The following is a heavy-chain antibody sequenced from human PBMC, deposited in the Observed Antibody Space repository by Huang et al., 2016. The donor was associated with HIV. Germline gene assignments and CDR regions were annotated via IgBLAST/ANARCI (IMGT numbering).Heavy chain of an antibody. Sequence: QITLKESGPTVVKPTQPLNLTCSFSGFSLSPSGVAGGWSRQTQGKALAWLALTYWEDDERYTSSLRNRLTITKDTSKNEVVIRMTSMDPLDTGTYYCGHMEMTVAGVGFDFWGLGILVTVSS. CDR2: TYWEDDE. V-gene: IGHV2-5*02. CDR1: GFSLSPSGVA. CDR3: GHMEMTVAGVGFDF. J-gene: IGHJ4*02. D-gene: IGHD6-19*01.